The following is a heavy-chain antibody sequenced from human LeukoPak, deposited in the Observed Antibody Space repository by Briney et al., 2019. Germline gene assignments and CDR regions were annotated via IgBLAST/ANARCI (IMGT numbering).Heavy chain of an antibody. D-gene: IGHD4-17*01. Sequence: ASVKVSCKASGYSFIMYYIHWVRQAPGQGLEWMGIINPSGGSTSFAQKFQGRVTMTKDTSTSTVYMELSSLRSEDTAVYYCARGVDGDYGFDYWGQGTLVTVSS. J-gene: IGHJ4*02. CDR1: GYSFIMYY. V-gene: IGHV1-46*01. CDR2: INPSGGST. CDR3: ARGVDGDYGFDY.